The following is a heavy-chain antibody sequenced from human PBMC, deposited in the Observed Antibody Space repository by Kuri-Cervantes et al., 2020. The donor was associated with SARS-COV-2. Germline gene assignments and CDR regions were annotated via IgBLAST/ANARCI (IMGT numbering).Heavy chain of an antibody. CDR3: ATESIAVIVIYAFYF. CDR1: GHTLTELP. D-gene: IGHD3-22*01. Sequence: ASVKVSCKASGHTLTELPMHWVRQAPGKGLEWMGSFDPQSDEKIYAQKFEGRVTMTEDTSTDTACLELSSLRSEDTAVYYCATESIAVIVIYAFYFWGQGTLVTVSS. CDR2: FDPQSDEK. V-gene: IGHV1-24*01. J-gene: IGHJ3*01.